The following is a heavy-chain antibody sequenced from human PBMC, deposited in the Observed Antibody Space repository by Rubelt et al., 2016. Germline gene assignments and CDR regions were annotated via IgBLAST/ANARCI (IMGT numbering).Heavy chain of an antibody. CDR3: TRDYDFWSHYSSYDMDV. V-gene: IGHV4-39*02. D-gene: IGHD3-3*01. CDR1: GGSISRSTYY. Sequence: QLQLQESGPGLVKPSETLSLTCTVSGGSISRSTYYWGWIRPPPGKGLEWIGSVYYSGSTYYNPSLQSRVTLSVDTSKNQFSLKVNSVTAADTAVYYCTRDYDFWSHYSSYDMDVWGQGTTVTVSS. CDR2: VYYSGST. J-gene: IGHJ6*02.